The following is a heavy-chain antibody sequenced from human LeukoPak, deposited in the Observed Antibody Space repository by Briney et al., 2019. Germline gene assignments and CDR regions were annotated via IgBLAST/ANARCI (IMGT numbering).Heavy chain of an antibody. CDR1: GGTFSSYA. V-gene: IGHV1-69*01. CDR3: AGGTRYYYDSSGYYYAY. Sequence: ASVKVSCKASGGTFSSYAISWVRQAPGQGLEWMGGIIPIFGTANYAQKFQGRVTITADESTSTAYMELSSLRSEDTAVYYCAGGTRYYYDSSGYYYAYWGQGTLVTVSS. J-gene: IGHJ4*02. CDR2: IIPIFGTA. D-gene: IGHD3-22*01.